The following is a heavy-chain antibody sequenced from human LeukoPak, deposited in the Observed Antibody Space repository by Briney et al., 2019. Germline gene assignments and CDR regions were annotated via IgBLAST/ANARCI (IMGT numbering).Heavy chain of an antibody. Sequence: SETLSLTCTVSGDSISSSPYYWGWIRQSPGKGLEWIASFYFGGSTYYNPSLKSRVTISVETSKNQFYLKVNSVTAADTAVYYCASEMLAYCGGDCFSRSYYYMDVWGKGTTVTVSS. V-gene: IGHV4-39*01. CDR1: GDSISSSPYY. D-gene: IGHD2-21*02. CDR3: ASEMLAYCGGDCFSRSYYYMDV. CDR2: FYFGGST. J-gene: IGHJ6*03.